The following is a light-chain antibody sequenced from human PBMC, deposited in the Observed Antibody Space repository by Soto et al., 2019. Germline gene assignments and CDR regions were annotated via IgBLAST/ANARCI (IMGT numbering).Light chain of an antibody. CDR1: QSVSSY. V-gene: IGKV3-11*01. CDR2: DAS. J-gene: IGKJ4*01. CDR3: QQRRDWPFT. Sequence: EIVLTQSPATLSLSPGERATLSCRASQSVSSYLAWYQHKPGQAPRLLIHDASNRATGISARFSGGGSGTDFTLTISSLEPEDFAVYYCQQRRDWPFTFGGGTKLEIK.